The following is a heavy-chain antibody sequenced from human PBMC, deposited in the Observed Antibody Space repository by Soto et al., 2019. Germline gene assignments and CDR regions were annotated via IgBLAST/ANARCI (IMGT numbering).Heavy chain of an antibody. V-gene: IGHV1-69*13. CDR2: IIPIFGTA. CDR1: GGTFGSYA. Sequence: SVKVSCKASGGTFGSYAISWVRQAPGQGLEWMGGIIPIFGTANYARKFQGRVTITADESTSTAYMELSSLRSEDTAVYYCARERPGGNSWLDYWGQGTLVTVSS. J-gene: IGHJ4*02. CDR3: ARERPGGNSWLDY. D-gene: IGHD2-21*02.